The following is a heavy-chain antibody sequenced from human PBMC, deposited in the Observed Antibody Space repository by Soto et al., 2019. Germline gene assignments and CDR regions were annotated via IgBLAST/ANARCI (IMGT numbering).Heavy chain of an antibody. Sequence: SVTLSLTSTVSGGSISSYYWSWIRQPPGKGLEWIGYSYYVGCSNYNPSLKSRVPISVDTSKNQSSLKLSSVTAADTAVYYGGRNRFGTTCSAPWGKGT. V-gene: IGHV4-59*01. D-gene: IGHD3-10*02. J-gene: IGHJ5*02. CDR1: GGSISSYY. CDR2: SYYVGCS. CDR3: GRNRFGTTCSAP.